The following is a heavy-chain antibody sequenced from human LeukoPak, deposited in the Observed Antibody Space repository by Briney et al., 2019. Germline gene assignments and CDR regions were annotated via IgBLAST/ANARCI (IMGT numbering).Heavy chain of an antibody. V-gene: IGHV1-8*01. Sequence: ASVKVSCKASGYTFTSYDINWVRQATGQGLEWMGWMNPNSGNTGYAQKFQGRVTMTRNTSISTAYMELSSLRSEDTAVYYCAGSPSPQRITIFGVVSLGHSYGMDVWGQGTTVTVSS. D-gene: IGHD3-3*01. CDR1: GYTFTSYD. CDR3: AGSPSPQRITIFGVVSLGHSYGMDV. CDR2: MNPNSGNT. J-gene: IGHJ6*02.